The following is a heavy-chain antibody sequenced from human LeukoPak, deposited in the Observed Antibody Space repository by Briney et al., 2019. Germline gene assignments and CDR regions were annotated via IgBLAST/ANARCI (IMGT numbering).Heavy chain of an antibody. Sequence: PGGSLRLSCAASGFTFSSYSMNWVRQAPGKGLEWVSYISSSSSTIYYADPVKGRFTISRDNAKNSLYLQMNSLRAEDTAVYYCARDSTYCSSTSCYIFPGFDYWGQGTLVTVSS. CDR1: GFTFSSYS. CDR2: ISSSSSTI. CDR3: ARDSTYCSSTSCYIFPGFDY. D-gene: IGHD2-2*02. V-gene: IGHV3-48*04. J-gene: IGHJ4*02.